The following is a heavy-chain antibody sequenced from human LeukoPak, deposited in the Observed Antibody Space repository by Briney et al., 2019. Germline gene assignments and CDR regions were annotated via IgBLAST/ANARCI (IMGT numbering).Heavy chain of an antibody. CDR3: ARGGRYFDWLLGLMDV. V-gene: IGHV3-21*01. J-gene: IGHJ6*03. CDR1: GFTFSSYA. Sequence: GGSLRLSCAASGFTFSSYAMSWVRQAPGKGLEWVSSISSSSSYIYYADSVKGRFTISRDNAKNSLYLQMNSLRAEDTAVYYCARGGRYFDWLLGLMDVWGKGTTVTVSS. CDR2: ISSSSSYI. D-gene: IGHD3-9*01.